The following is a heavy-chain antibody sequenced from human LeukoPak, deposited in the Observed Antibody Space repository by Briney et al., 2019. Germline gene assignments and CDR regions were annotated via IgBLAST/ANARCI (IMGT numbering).Heavy chain of an antibody. CDR3: TARQGDISG. J-gene: IGHJ4*02. CDR2: IRSKADNYAT. CDR1: GFTFSGSA. V-gene: IGHV3-73*01. Sequence: PGGSLRLSCAASGFTFSGSAIHWVRQASGKGLEWVGRIRSKADNYATTYAASVKGRFTFSRDDSKNTAYLQMNSLKTEDTAVYYCTARQGDISGRGQGTLVTVSS. D-gene: IGHD3-9*01.